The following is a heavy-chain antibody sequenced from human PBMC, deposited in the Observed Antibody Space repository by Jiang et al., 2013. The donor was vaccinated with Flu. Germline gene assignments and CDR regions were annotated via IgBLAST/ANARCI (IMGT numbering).Heavy chain of an antibody. CDR1: GASISNYY. CDR2: ISTRGST. V-gene: IGHV4-4*07. J-gene: IGHJ3*02. Sequence: TLSLTCTVSGASISNYYWSWIRQPAGKGLEWIGRISTRGSTYYNPSLKSRLSMSIDTSKNQFSLKLSSVTAADTAVYYCAGPSDAFDIWGQGTMVTVSS. CDR3: AGPSDAFDI.